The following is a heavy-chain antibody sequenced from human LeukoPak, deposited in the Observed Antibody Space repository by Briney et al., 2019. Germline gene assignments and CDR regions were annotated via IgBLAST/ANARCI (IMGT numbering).Heavy chain of an antibody. Sequence: GGSLRLSCAASGFTFDDYAMRWVRQAPGKGLEWVSGISWNSGSIGYADSVKGRFTISRDNAKNSLYLQMNSLRAEDTALYYCAKVPNYDFWSGYYNGGFDYWDQGTLVTVSS. V-gene: IGHV3-9*01. D-gene: IGHD3-3*01. CDR3: AKVPNYDFWSGYYNGGFDY. J-gene: IGHJ4*02. CDR2: ISWNSGSI. CDR1: GFTFDDYA.